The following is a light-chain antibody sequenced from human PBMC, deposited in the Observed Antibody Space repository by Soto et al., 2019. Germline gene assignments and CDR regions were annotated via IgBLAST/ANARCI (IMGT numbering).Light chain of an antibody. Sequence: EVVLTLSPGTLSLYPGERATISCRASQKISTSYLAWYQQKVAQAPSLLIYHTSTRAAGIPDRFSGSGSGTDFTLAISRLEPEDFAIYYCQQYGRSPITFGQGTRLENK. V-gene: IGKV3-20*01. CDR2: HTS. CDR3: QQYGRSPIT. CDR1: QKISTSY. J-gene: IGKJ5*01.